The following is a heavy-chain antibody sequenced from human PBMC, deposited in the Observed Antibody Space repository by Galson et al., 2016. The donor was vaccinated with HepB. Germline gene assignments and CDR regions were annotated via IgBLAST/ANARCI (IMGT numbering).Heavy chain of an antibody. CDR2: ISRSGGSI. CDR3: AGGDRWADIDY. CDR1: GFTFSSYE. V-gene: IGHV3-48*03. J-gene: IGHJ4*02. Sequence: SLRLSCAASGFTFSSYEMNWVRQAPGKGLEWLSYISRSGGSINYADSVKGRFTISRDNAKNSLYLQMNSLRAEDTAVYHCAGGDRWADIDYWGQGTLVTVSS. D-gene: IGHD5-24*01.